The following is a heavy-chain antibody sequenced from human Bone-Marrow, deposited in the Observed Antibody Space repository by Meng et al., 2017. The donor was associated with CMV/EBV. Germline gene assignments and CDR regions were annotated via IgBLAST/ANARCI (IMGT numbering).Heavy chain of an antibody. CDR2: IKSKTDGGTT. D-gene: IGHD3-3*01. J-gene: IGHJ4*02. CDR1: GFTFSNAW. Sequence: GESLKISCAASGFTFSNAWMSWVRQAPGKGLEWVGRIKSKTDGGTTDYAAPVKGRFTISRDDSKNTLYLQMNSLKTEDTAVYYCTTALDGLDFWSGYFRNWGQGTLVTVSS. V-gene: IGHV3-15*01. CDR3: TTALDGLDFWSGYFRN.